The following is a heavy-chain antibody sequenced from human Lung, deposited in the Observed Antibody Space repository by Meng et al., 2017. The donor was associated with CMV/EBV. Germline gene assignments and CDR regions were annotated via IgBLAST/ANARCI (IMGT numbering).Heavy chain of an antibody. CDR1: GINLNTYW. D-gene: IGHD3-10*01. Sequence: GGSLRLXCAVSGINLNTYWMHWVRQVPGKGLVWLSRIYSDGISTRYADSVKGRFTISRDNTNNTLYLQMNGLRAEDTAVYYCAREPGRGAFDGWGQGTKVTRLL. CDR2: IYSDGIST. V-gene: IGHV3-74*01. CDR3: AREPGRGAFDG. J-gene: IGHJ3*01.